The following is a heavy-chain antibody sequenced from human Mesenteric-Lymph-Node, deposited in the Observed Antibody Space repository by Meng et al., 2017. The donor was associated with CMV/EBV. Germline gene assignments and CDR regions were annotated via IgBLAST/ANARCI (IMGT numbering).Heavy chain of an antibody. Sequence: GESLKISCAASGFTFSTYAMNWVRQAPGKGLEWVSGINDGGGSTFYADSVKGRFTISRDNSKNTLYLLMNSLRAEDTAVYYCARETSQYCTTSSCRYYFYGVDVWGQGTTVTVSS. CDR1: GFTFSTYA. J-gene: IGHJ6*02. V-gene: IGHV3-23*01. D-gene: IGHD2-8*01. CDR2: INDGGGST. CDR3: ARETSQYCTTSSCRYYFYGVDV.